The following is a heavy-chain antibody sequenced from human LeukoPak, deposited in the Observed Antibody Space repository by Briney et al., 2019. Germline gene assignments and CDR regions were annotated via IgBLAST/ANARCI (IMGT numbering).Heavy chain of an antibody. V-gene: IGHV3-9*01. CDR2: ISWNSGSI. Sequence: GRSLRLSCAASGFTFDDYAMHWVRQAPGKGLEWVSGISWNSGSIGYADSVKGRFTISRDNAKNSLYLQMNSLKAEDTALYYCAKGQSGYYYCYYMDVWGKGTTVTISS. J-gene: IGHJ6*03. CDR3: AKGQSGYYYCYYMDV. CDR1: GFTFDDYA.